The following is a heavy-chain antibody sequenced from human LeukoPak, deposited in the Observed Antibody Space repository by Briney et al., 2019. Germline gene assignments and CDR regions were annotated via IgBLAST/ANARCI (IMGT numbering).Heavy chain of an antibody. V-gene: IGHV3-15*01. CDR2: IKRAIDGGTT. J-gene: IGHJ4*02. Sequence: PGGSLRLSCAASGLTFSNAWLSWVRQAPGKGLEWVGRIKRAIDGGTTDYAAPVKGRFTISRDDSENTMYLQMNSLKTEDTAVYFCAAGTGTSDLDNWGQGTLVTVSS. CDR3: AAGTGTSDLDN. CDR1: GLTFSNAW. D-gene: IGHD1-7*01.